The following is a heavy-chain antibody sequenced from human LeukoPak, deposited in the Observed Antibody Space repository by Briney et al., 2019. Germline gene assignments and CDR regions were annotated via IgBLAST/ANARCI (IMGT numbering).Heavy chain of an antibody. CDR2: IYHSGST. D-gene: IGHD3-22*01. CDR1: GYSISSGYY. CDR3: AREDYYDSSPPY. V-gene: IGHV4-38-2*02. Sequence: SETLSLTCTVSGYSISSGYYWGWIRQPPGKGLEWIGSIYHSGSTYYNPSLKSRVTISVDTSKNQFSLKLSSVTAADTAVYYCAREDYYDSSPPYWGQGTLVTVSS. J-gene: IGHJ4*02.